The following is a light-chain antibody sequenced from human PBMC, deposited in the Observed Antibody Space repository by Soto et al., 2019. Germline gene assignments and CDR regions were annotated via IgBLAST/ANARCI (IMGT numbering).Light chain of an antibody. CDR2: DAY. CDR1: QHINNY. CDR3: KQYDKLPLT. V-gene: IGKV1-33*01. Sequence: DIQMTQSPSTLSASVGDRVTISCQASQHINNYLNWYQRKPGEAHKLLIYDAYRLQPGVQSRFRGSGYGTHFTFTISSLQPEDIATYYCKQYDKLPLTFGGGTKVDIK. J-gene: IGKJ4*01.